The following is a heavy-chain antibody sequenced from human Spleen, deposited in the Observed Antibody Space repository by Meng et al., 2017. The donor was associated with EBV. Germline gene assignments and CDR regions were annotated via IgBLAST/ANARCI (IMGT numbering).Heavy chain of an antibody. CDR3: ATMTSSPPDS. V-gene: IGHV1-69-2*01. D-gene: IGHD3-10*01. CDR1: GYTFTKYY. CDR2: VDPQDGDT. J-gene: IGHJ5*01. Sequence: EVQNIQFGDEIKKPGATTTLSSKVAGYTFTKYYVHWVQQAPGKGLEWMGLVDPQDGDTRYAEKFQGRLTTTADTSTDTSYMELSSLGFDDTAVYYCATMTSSPPDSWGQGTLVTVSS.